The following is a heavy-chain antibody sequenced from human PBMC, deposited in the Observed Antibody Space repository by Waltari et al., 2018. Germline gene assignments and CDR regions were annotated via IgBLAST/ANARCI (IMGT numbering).Heavy chain of an antibody. D-gene: IGHD6-13*01. CDR2: INPSGGST. CDR3: IAAAGEIDPGYSSGHFDY. V-gene: IGHV1-46*01. Sequence: QVQLVQSGAEVKKPGASVKVSCKASGYTFTSYYMHWVRQAPGQGLEWMGIINPSGGSTSYAQKVQGRVTMTRDTSTSTVYMELSSLRSEDTAVYYCIAAAGEIDPGYSSGHFDYWGQGTLVTVSS. CDR1: GYTFTSYY. J-gene: IGHJ4*02.